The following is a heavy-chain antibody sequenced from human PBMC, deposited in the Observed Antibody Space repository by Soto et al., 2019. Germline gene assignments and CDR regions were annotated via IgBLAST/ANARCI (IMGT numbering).Heavy chain of an antibody. Sequence: TSVEVCCKACGDAFTSYARHWVRQAKRQRLKRMGWINAGNGNTKYSQKLQGRVTITRDTSASTAYMELSSLRSDDTAVYYCARDGGKKQWLSYYYYHGMDVWGQGTTVTVSS. CDR3: ARDGGKKQWLSYYYYHGMDV. CDR1: GDAFTSYA. D-gene: IGHD6-19*01. V-gene: IGHV1-3*01. CDR2: INAGNGNT. J-gene: IGHJ6*02.